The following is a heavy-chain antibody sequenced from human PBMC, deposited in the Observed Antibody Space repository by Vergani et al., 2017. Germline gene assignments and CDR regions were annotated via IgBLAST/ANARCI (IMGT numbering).Heavy chain of an antibody. V-gene: IGHV3-23*01. CDR1: GFTFSSYA. D-gene: IGHD2-2*01. CDR2: ISGSGGST. J-gene: IGHJ1*01. CDR3: TTDLSPRSTSPW. Sequence: EVQLLESGGGLVQPGGSLRLSCAASGFTFSSYAMSWVRQAPGKGLEWVSAISGSGGSTYYADSVKGRFTISRDNSKNTLYLQMNSLKTEDTAVYYCTTDLSPRSTSPWWGQGTLVTVSS.